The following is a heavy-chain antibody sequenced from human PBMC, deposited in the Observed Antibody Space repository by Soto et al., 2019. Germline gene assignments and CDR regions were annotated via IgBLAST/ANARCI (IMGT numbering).Heavy chain of an antibody. Sequence: PGGSLRLSCAASGFTFSNFGIHWVRQPPGKGLEWVAFISHDGSNKYFADSVEGRFTISRDNSENTLYLQMNSLRAEDTAVYYCAREENRYYYRSGPDYWGRGTLVTVSS. CDR1: GFTFSNFG. CDR2: ISHDGSNK. V-gene: IGHV3-33*05. CDR3: AREENRYYYRSGPDY. D-gene: IGHD3-10*01. J-gene: IGHJ4*02.